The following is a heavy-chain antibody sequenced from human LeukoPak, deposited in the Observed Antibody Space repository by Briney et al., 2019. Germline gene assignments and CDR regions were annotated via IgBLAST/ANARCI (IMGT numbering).Heavy chain of an antibody. V-gene: IGHV3-11*01. Sequence: GGSLRLSCAASGFTFSDYYMSWIRQAPGKGLEWVSYISSSGSTIYYADSVKGRFTISRDNAKNSLYLQMNSLRAEDTAVYYCARGSITMIVHHAFDIWGQGTMVTVSS. CDR1: GFTFSDYY. D-gene: IGHD3-22*01. CDR2: ISSSGSTI. J-gene: IGHJ3*02. CDR3: ARGSITMIVHHAFDI.